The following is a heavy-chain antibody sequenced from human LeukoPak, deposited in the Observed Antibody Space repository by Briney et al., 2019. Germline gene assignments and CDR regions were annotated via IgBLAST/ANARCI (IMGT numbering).Heavy chain of an antibody. CDR3: ARGDTSGYYYRFFDY. J-gene: IGHJ4*02. CDR2: IKEDGSGI. Sequence: GGSLRLSCVASGFRFSAYWMSWVRQAPGKGLEWVANIKEDGSGIYYVDSVEGRFTISRDNAKKSLYLQMNSLRVEDTAVYYCARGDTSGYYYRFFDYWGQGTLVTVSP. D-gene: IGHD3-22*01. V-gene: IGHV3-7*01. CDR1: GFRFSAYW.